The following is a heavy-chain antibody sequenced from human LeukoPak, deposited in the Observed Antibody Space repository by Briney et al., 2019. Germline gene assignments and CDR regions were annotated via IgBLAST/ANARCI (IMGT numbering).Heavy chain of an antibody. D-gene: IGHD6-19*01. Sequence: PGGSLRLSCAASGFSFSSHDMHWVRQAAGKGLEWVSAIAVGGNTYYSDSVKGRFTISRENAKNSVYLQMNSLGAGDTAVYYCARAANSGHFWYLDLWGRGTLVTVSS. CDR3: ARAANSGHFWYLDL. V-gene: IGHV3-13*01. CDR2: IAVGGNT. J-gene: IGHJ2*01. CDR1: GFSFSSHD.